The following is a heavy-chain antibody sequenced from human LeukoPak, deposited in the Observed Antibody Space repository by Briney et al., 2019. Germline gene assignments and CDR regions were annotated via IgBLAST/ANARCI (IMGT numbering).Heavy chain of an antibody. CDR2: INAGNGNT. CDR1: GYIFTSYA. V-gene: IGHV1-3*01. CDR3: ARDIDREFNWFDP. Sequence: ASVKVSCKASGYIFTSYAMHWVRQAPGQRFEWMGWINAGNGNTKYSQKFQGRVTISRDTSASTVYMELSSLRSEDTAVYYCARDIDREFNWFDPWSQGTLVTVSS. D-gene: IGHD1-14*01. J-gene: IGHJ5*02.